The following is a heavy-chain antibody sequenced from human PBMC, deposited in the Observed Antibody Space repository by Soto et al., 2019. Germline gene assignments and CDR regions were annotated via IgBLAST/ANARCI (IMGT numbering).Heavy chain of an antibody. D-gene: IGHD1-1*01. CDR3: AREGRMGTFDY. J-gene: IGHJ4*02. V-gene: IGHV4-59*11. Sequence: SETLSLTCTVSGGSISSHYSSWIRQPPGKGLEWIGYIHYSGSTNYNPSLKSRVTISVDTSKNQFSLKLSSVTAADTAVYYCAREGRMGTFDYWGQGALVTVSS. CDR1: GGSISSHY. CDR2: IHYSGST.